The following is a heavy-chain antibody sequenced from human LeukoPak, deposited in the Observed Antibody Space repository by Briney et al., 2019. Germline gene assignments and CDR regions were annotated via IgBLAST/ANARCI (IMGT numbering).Heavy chain of an antibody. Sequence: SETLSLTCTVSGYSISSGYNRGWIRHPPGKGLECIGSIYNSGSTYYNPSLKSRVTRSVDTSKNQFSLKLSSVTAADTAVYYCARLYYYDSSGYYFPYYYFDYWGQGTLVSVSS. V-gene: IGHV4-38-2*02. CDR3: ARLYYYDSSGYYFPYYYFDY. CDR1: GYSISSGYN. CDR2: IYNSGST. J-gene: IGHJ4*02. D-gene: IGHD3-22*01.